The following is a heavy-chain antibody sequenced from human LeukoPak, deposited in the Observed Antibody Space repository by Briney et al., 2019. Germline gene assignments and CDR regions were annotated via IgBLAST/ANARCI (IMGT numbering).Heavy chain of an antibody. CDR3: ARHPKSGNSGYESDY. D-gene: IGHD5-12*01. CDR2: IYPADSAA. J-gene: IGHJ4*02. V-gene: IGHV5-51*01. Sequence: NTGESLKISCKASGYSFTTYWIGWVRQLPGKGLEWMGIIYPADSAAKYSPSFQGQVTISVDKSISTAYLQWSRLKASDTAMYYCARHPKSGNSGYESDYWGQGTLVTVSS. CDR1: GYSFTTYW.